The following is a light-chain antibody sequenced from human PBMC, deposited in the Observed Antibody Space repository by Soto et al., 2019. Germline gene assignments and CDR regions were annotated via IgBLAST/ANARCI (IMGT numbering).Light chain of an antibody. CDR2: AET. J-gene: IGKJ1*01. V-gene: IGKV3-20*01. CDR3: QQYGNYYTCT. Sequence: EIVLTQSPATLSSSPGDTATLSCKASQSRSTSLSWYQQKPGQPPRLLIYAETFRANGYLDRFSGGGSGTAFSSTNISSEADESSAYYWQQYGNYYTCTFGPGTKVDSK. CDR1: QSRSTS.